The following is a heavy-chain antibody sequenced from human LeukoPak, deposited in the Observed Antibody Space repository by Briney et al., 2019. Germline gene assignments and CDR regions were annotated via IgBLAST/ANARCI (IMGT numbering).Heavy chain of an antibody. D-gene: IGHD3-22*01. CDR3: AREPYYDCSGSSDY. Sequence: PGGSLRLSCAASGFTFSTYAVSWVRQAPGKGLEWVSCINGRGVSTYYADSVKGRFTIARDNSKNTLSLQMNSLRAEDTAVYYCAREPYYDCSGSSDYWGQGTLVTVSS. V-gene: IGHV3-23*01. J-gene: IGHJ4*02. CDR1: GFTFSTYA. CDR2: INGRGVST.